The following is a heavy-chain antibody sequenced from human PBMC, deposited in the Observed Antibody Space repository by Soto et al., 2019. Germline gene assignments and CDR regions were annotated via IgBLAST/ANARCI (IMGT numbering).Heavy chain of an antibody. D-gene: IGHD2-15*01. J-gene: IGHJ4*02. Sequence: QITLKESGPTLVKPTQTLTLTCTVSGFSLNTTGVSVGWIRQPPGKALEWLALIFWDDDRRYRPSLKSRVTITKDTSRSQVVLTMTNMDPVDTATYYCAHRLRYCTGGSCYSFHYFYSWGPGTRVTVSS. V-gene: IGHV2-5*02. CDR1: GFSLNTTGVS. CDR3: AHRLRYCTGGSCYSFHYFYS. CDR2: IFWDDDR.